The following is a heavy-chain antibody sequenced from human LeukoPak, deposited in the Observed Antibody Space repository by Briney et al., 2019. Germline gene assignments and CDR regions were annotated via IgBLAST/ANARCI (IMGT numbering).Heavy chain of an antibody. CDR2: INPSGGST. CDR3: ARVTMEPYYYDSSGYYDNYYFDY. D-gene: IGHD3-22*01. J-gene: IGHJ4*02. CDR1: GYTFTSYY. V-gene: IGHV1-46*01. Sequence: GASVKVSCKASGYTFTSYYMHWVRQAPGQGLEWMGIINPSGGSTSYAQKFQGRVTMTRDTSTSTVYMELSSLRSEDTAVYYCARVTMEPYYYDSSGYYDNYYFDYWGQGTLVTVSS.